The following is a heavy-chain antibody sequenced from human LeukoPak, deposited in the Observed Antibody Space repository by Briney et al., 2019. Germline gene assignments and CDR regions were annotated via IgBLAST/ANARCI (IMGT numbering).Heavy chain of an antibody. V-gene: IGHV4-38-2*02. J-gene: IGHJ5*02. CDR2: IYHSGST. CDR1: GYSISSGYY. D-gene: IGHD4-17*01. Sequence: SETLSLTCTVSGYSISSGYYWGWIRQPPGKGLEWIGSIYHSGSTYYNPSLKSRVTISVDTSKNQFSLKLSSVTAADTAVYYCARDRRSAVTTGDWFDPWGQGTLVTVSS. CDR3: ARDRRSAVTTGDWFDP.